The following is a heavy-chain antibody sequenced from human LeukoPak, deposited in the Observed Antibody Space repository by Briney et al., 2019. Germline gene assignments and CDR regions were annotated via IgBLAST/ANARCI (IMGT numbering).Heavy chain of an antibody. CDR2: ISWNSGSI. Sequence: PGGSLRLSCAASGFTFDDYAMHWVRQAPGKGLEWVSGISWNSGSIGYADSVKGRFTISRDNSKNTLYLQMNSLRAEDTAVYYCAKDRVATERYYMDVWGKGTTVTISS. D-gene: IGHD6-13*01. V-gene: IGHV3-9*01. CDR3: AKDRVATERYYMDV. CDR1: GFTFDDYA. J-gene: IGHJ6*03.